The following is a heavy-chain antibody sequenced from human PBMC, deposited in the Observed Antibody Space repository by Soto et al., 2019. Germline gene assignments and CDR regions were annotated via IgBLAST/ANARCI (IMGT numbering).Heavy chain of an antibody. CDR1: GFIFENFG. J-gene: IGHJ5*02. CDR3: AKNQGVELVPLATVDWFDP. D-gene: IGHD1-26*01. Sequence: GGSLRLSCAASGFIFENFGMSWVRQAPGKGLEWISSISGSGFKKYYADSVKGRFTISRDNSKSTVYLELNNLSAEDTAVYHCAKNQGVELVPLATVDWFDPWGQGSVVTVAS. V-gene: IGHV3-23*01. CDR2: ISGSGFKK.